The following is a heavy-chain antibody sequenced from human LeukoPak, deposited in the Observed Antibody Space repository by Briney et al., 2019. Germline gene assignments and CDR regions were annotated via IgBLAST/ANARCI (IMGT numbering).Heavy chain of an antibody. Sequence: SETLSLTCTVSGGSISSYYWSWIRQLAGKGLEWIGRIYTSGSTNYNPSLKSRVTMSVDTSKNQFSLKLSSVTAADTAVYYCARGGYYYDSSGYYWSDYYYGMDVWGQGTTVTVSS. D-gene: IGHD3-22*01. V-gene: IGHV4-4*07. CDR2: IYTSGST. CDR1: GGSISSYY. J-gene: IGHJ6*02. CDR3: ARGGYYYDSSGYYWSDYYYGMDV.